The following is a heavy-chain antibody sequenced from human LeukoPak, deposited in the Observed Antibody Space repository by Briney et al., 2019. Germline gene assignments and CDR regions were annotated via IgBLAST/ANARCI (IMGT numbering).Heavy chain of an antibody. Sequence: ASVTVSCQASLYTFMRYDLNAVRQAAGQGLECMGWMNPNSGNTGYAQKFQGTVTMTRNTSISTVYMEVSSLTSEDTAVYYCARAPTTVSNYRLDYWGQGTLVIVSS. CDR3: ARAPTTVSNYRLDY. V-gene: IGHV1-8*01. CDR2: MNPNSGNT. D-gene: IGHD4-17*01. J-gene: IGHJ4*02. CDR1: LYTFMRYD.